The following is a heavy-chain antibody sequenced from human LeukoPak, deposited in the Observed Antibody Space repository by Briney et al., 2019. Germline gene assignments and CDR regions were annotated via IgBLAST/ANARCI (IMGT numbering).Heavy chain of an antibody. D-gene: IGHD2-2*01. CDR3: ARGWVKYQLLRVLIDYFDY. V-gene: IGHV4-39*07. J-gene: IGHJ4*02. Sequence: PSETLSLTCTVSGGSISSSSYYWGWIRQPPGKGLEWIGSIYYSGSTYYNPSLKSRVTISVDTSKNQFSLKLSSVTAADTAVYYCARGWVKYQLLRVLIDYFDYWGQGTLVTVSS. CDR2: IYYSGST. CDR1: GGSISSSSYY.